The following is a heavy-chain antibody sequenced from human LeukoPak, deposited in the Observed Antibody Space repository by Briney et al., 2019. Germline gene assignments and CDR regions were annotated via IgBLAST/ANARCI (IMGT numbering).Heavy chain of an antibody. Sequence: GGSLRLSCAASGFTFSSHAMSWVRQAPGKGLEWVSGVSGSGSTTYYADSVKGRFTISRDNSKNTLDLHMNGLRVEDTAVYYCTKGGSSWSRWDYWGQGALVTVSS. CDR1: GFTFSSHA. D-gene: IGHD6-13*01. J-gene: IGHJ4*02. CDR2: VSGSGSTT. V-gene: IGHV3-23*01. CDR3: TKGGSSWSRWDY.